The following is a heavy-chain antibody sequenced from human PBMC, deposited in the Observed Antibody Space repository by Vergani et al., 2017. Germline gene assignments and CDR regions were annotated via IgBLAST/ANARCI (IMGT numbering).Heavy chain of an antibody. CDR1: GFTFGYYA. CDR2: IRSKAYGQAT. V-gene: IGHV3-49*03. Sequence: EVQLLESGGGLIQPGGSLRLSCTASGFTFGYYAMDWFRQAPGQGLEWVGGIRSKAYGQATIYAASVKGRFTISRDDSKNKVYLQMNSLKIEDTGVYYCTLGPGNRGFDYWGQGTLVTVSS. J-gene: IGHJ4*02. D-gene: IGHD1-14*01. CDR3: TLGPGNRGFDY.